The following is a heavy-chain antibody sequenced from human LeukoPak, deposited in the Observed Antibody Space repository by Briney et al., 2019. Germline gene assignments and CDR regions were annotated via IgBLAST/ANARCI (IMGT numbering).Heavy chain of an antibody. CDR2: VIPIFGTA. CDR3: ARGYCTNGVCYTGACYFDY. Sequence: ASVKVSCKASGGTFSSYAISWVRQAPGQGLEWMGGVIPIFGTANYAQKFQGRVTITTDESTSTAYMELSSLRSEDTAVYYCARGYCTNGVCYTGACYFDYWGQGTLVTVSS. CDR1: GGTFSSYA. V-gene: IGHV1-69*05. J-gene: IGHJ4*02. D-gene: IGHD2-8*01.